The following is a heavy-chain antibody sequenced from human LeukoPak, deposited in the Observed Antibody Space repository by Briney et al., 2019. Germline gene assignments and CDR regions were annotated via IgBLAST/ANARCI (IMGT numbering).Heavy chain of an antibody. J-gene: IGHJ4*02. CDR1: GFTFSSYG. V-gene: IGHV3-23*01. CDR3: AKDGAWLRFDD. D-gene: IGHD5-12*01. CDR2: ISGSGGST. Sequence: GGSLRLSCAASGFTFSSYGMSWVRQAPGKGLEWVSAISGSGGSTYYADSVKGRFTISRDNSKNTLYLQMKNLRADDTAVYYCAKDGAWLRFDDWGQGILVSVSS.